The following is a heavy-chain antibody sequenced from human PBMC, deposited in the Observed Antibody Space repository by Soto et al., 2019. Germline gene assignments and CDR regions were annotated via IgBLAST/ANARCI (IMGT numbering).Heavy chain of an antibody. CDR1: GYTFTSYG. CDR2: ISAYNGNT. V-gene: IGHV1-18*01. Sequence: ASVRVSCKASGYTFTSYGISCVRQAPGQGLEWMGWISAYNGNTNYAQKLQGRVTMTTDTSTSTAYMELRSLRSDDTAVYYCARVQESRYYDFWSGYYPDAFDIWGQGTMVTVS. J-gene: IGHJ3*02. D-gene: IGHD3-3*01. CDR3: ARVQESRYYDFWSGYYPDAFDI.